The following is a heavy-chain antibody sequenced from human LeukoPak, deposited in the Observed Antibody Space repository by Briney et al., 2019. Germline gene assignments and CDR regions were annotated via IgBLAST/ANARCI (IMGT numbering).Heavy chain of an antibody. Sequence: GESLKISCKGSGYSFTSYWIGWVRQMPGKSLEWMGIIYPGDSDTRYSPSFQGQVTISADKPISTAYLQWSSLKASDTAMYYCARAGDSSGYYYHYWGQGTLVTVSS. J-gene: IGHJ4*02. CDR1: GYSFTSYW. D-gene: IGHD3-22*01. V-gene: IGHV5-51*04. CDR3: ARAGDSSGYYYHY. CDR2: IYPGDSDT.